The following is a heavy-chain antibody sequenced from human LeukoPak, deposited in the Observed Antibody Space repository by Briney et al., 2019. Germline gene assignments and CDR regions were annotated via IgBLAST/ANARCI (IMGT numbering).Heavy chain of an antibody. CDR3: ARDRSLSEAGTGGFDY. J-gene: IGHJ4*02. CDR2: IYYSGST. CDR1: GGSISSSSYY. Sequence: SETLSLTCTVSGGSISSSSYYWGWIRQPPGKGLEWIGSIYYSGSTYYNPSLKSRVTISVDTSKNQFSLKLSSVTAADTAVYYCARDRSLSEAGTGGFDYWGQGTLVTVSS. D-gene: IGHD6-19*01. V-gene: IGHV4-39*07.